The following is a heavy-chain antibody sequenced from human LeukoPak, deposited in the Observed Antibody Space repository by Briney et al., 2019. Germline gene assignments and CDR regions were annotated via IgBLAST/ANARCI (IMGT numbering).Heavy chain of an antibody. D-gene: IGHD4-23*01. CDR1: GNTFNSNY. CDR2: INLGGGST. J-gene: IGHJ4*02. Sequence: ASVKVSCKASGNTFNSNYMHWVRQAPGQGLEWMGIINLGGGSTSYAQKFQGRVTMTGDTSTSTVYMELSSLRSEDTAVYYCARAPTSMEVTPISLWGQGTLVTVSS. V-gene: IGHV1-46*02. CDR3: ARAPTSMEVTPISL.